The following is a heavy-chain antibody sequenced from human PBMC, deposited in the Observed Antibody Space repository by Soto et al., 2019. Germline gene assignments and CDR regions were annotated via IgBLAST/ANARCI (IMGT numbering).Heavy chain of an antibody. CDR3: AIKTARVQEVFD. CDR2: MNPYSGNT. D-gene: IGHD5-18*01. J-gene: IGHJ3*02. Sequence: ASVKVSCKASGYTFTSYDINWVRQATGQGLEWMGWMNPYSGNTGYAQKFQGRVTMTRNTSISTAYMELSSLRSEDTAVYYCAIKTARVQEVFDIGAKGQWSPSPQ. V-gene: IGHV1-8*01. CDR1: GYTFTSYD.